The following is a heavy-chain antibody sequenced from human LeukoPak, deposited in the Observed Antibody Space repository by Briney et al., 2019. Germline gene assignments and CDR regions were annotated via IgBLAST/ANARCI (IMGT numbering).Heavy chain of an antibody. D-gene: IGHD4-17*01. V-gene: IGHV3-66*01. J-gene: IGHJ3*02. CDR2: IYSGGST. Sequence: GGSLRLSCAASGFTVSSNYMSWVRQAPGKGLEWVSVIYSGGSTYYADSVKGRFTISRDNSKNTLYLQMNSLRAEDTAVYYCATPGGRTVTTNDAFDIWAKGQWSPSLQ. CDR3: ATPGGRTVTTNDAFDI. CDR1: GFTVSSNY.